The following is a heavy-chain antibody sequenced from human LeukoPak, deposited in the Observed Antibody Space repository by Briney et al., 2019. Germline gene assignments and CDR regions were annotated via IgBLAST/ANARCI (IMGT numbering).Heavy chain of an antibody. J-gene: IGHJ4*02. CDR1: GGSISGYY. V-gene: IGHV4-59*01. Sequence: SETLSLTCTVSGGSISGYYWSWIRQPPGKGVEWIGYIYYSGSTNYNPSLKSRVTISVDTSKNQFSLKLSSVTAADTAVYYCARGWQQLAYFDYWGQGTLVTVSS. CDR3: ARGWQQLAYFDY. CDR2: IYYSGST. D-gene: IGHD6-13*01.